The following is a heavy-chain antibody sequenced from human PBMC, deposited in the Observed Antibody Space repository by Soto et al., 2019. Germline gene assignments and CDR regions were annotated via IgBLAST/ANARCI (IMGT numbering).Heavy chain of an antibody. CDR2: VSADGRSQ. D-gene: IGHD3-22*01. Sequence: QVQLVESGGGVVQPGESLTLSCVTSGFAFSNSGMHWVRQAPGKGPEWVAIVSADGRSQPYADSVKGRFTISRDTSKSMVFLQMDSLRAEESALYYCAKESDTYYDFHLWGQGTLVTVSS. CDR3: AKESDTYYDFHL. J-gene: IGHJ5*02. CDR1: GFAFSNSG. V-gene: IGHV3-30*18.